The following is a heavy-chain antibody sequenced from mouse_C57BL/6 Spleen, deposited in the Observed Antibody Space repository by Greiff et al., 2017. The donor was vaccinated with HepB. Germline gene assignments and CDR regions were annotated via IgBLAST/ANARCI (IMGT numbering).Heavy chain of an antibody. V-gene: IGHV1-15*01. CDR1: GYTFTDYE. J-gene: IGHJ4*01. D-gene: IGHD1-1*01. CDR3: TRGVVAHYYAMDY. Sequence: VQLQQSGAELVRPRASVTLSCKASGYTFTDYEMHWVKQTPVHGLEWIGAIDPETGGTAYNQKFKGKAILTADKSSSTAYMELRSLTSEDSAVYYCTRGVVAHYYAMDYWGQGTSVTVSS. CDR2: IDPETGGT.